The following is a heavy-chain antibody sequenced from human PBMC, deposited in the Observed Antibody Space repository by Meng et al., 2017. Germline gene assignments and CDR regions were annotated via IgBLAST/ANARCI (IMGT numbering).Heavy chain of an antibody. Sequence: ASVKVSCKASGYTFTSYGISWVRQAPGQGLEWVGWISAYNGNTNYAQKLQGRVTMTTDTSTSTAYMELRSLRSDDTAVYYCAHCSSTSCYGGRYYYGMDVWGQGTTVTVSS. D-gene: IGHD2-2*01. V-gene: IGHV1-18*01. J-gene: IGHJ6*02. CDR3: AHCSSTSCYGGRYYYGMDV. CDR1: GYTFTSYG. CDR2: ISAYNGNT.